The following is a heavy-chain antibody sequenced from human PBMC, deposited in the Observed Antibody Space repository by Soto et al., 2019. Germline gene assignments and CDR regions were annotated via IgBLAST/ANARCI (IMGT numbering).Heavy chain of an antibody. Sequence: QVQLQESGPGLVKPSETLSLTCTVSGGSIISYYWNWIRQPPGKGLEWIGYIYYSGSTNYNPSLKSRVTISVDPAKNQFSLKLSSVTAADTAVYYFAGGGPNNYWGQGTLVTVSS. CDR3: AGGGPNNY. CDR2: IYYSGST. V-gene: IGHV4-59*01. CDR1: GGSIISYY. J-gene: IGHJ4*02. D-gene: IGHD1-26*01.